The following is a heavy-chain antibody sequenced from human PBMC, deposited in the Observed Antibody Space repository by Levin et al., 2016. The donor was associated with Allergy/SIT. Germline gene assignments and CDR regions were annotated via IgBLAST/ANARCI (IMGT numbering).Heavy chain of an antibody. Sequence: ASVKVSCKASGYTFTGYYMHWVRQAPGQGLEWMGWINPNSGGTNYAQKFQGRVTTTRDTSISTAYMELSRLRSDDTAVYYCARDLESSYGYSYYYYYGMDVWGQGTTVTVSS. V-gene: IGHV1-2*02. CDR1: GYTFTGYY. D-gene: IGHD5-18*01. CDR3: ARDLESSYGYSYYYYYGMDV. J-gene: IGHJ6*02. CDR2: INPNSGGT.